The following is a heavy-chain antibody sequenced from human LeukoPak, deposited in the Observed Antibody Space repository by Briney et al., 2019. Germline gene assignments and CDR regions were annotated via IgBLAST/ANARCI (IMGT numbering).Heavy chain of an antibody. CDR3: AGDYYDSSGYPDY. CDR2: ISSSSSYI. CDR1: GFTFSSYS. D-gene: IGHD3-22*01. V-gene: IGHV3-21*01. Sequence: GGSLRLSCAASGFTFSSYSMNWVRQAPGKGLEWVSSISSSSSYIYYADSVKGRFTIPRDNAKNSLYLQMNSLRAEDTAVYYCAGDYYDSSGYPDYWGQGTLVTVSS. J-gene: IGHJ4*02.